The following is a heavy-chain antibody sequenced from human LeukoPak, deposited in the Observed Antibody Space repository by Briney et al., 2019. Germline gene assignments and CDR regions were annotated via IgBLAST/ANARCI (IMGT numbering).Heavy chain of an antibody. Sequence: PGGSLRLSCAASGFTFSSYWMSWVRQAPGKGLEWVANIKQDGSEKYYVDSVKGRFTISRDNAKNSLYLQMNSLRAEDTAVYYCARGCYEGYYYYYMDVWGKGTTVTVSS. V-gene: IGHV3-7*04. CDR2: IKQDGSEK. D-gene: IGHD2-2*01. J-gene: IGHJ6*03. CDR3: ARGCYEGYYYYYMDV. CDR1: GFTFSSYW.